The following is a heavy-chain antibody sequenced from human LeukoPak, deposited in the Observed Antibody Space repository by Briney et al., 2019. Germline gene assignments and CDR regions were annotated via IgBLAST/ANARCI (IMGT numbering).Heavy chain of an antibody. Sequence: ASVKVSCKASGYTFTSYGISWMRQAPGQGLEWMGIINPSGGSTSYAQKFQGRVTMTRDTSTSTVYMELSSLRSEDTAVYYCARARYYYGSGSYYTNEKYYFDYWGQGTLVTVSS. CDR2: INPSGGST. D-gene: IGHD3-10*01. J-gene: IGHJ4*02. CDR1: GYTFTSYG. CDR3: ARARYYYGSGSYYTNEKYYFDY. V-gene: IGHV1-46*01.